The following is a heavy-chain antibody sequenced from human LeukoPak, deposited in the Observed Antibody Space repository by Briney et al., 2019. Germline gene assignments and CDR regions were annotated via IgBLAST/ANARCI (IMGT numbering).Heavy chain of an antibody. J-gene: IGHJ4*02. Sequence: GGSLRLSCAASGFSFGSSAMHWVRQAPGKGLEWVSGISWNSGSIGYADSVKGRFTISRDNAKNSLYLQMNSLRAEDTALYYCAKLFSMTTVTTWDYWGQGTLVTVSS. D-gene: IGHD4-17*01. V-gene: IGHV3-9*01. CDR2: ISWNSGSI. CDR3: AKLFSMTTVTTWDY. CDR1: GFSFGSSA.